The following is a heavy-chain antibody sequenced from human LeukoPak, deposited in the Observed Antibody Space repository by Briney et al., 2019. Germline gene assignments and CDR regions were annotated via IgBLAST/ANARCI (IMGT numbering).Heavy chain of an antibody. CDR3: AKGEYNTSPIDY. CDR1: GFIFTSYW. V-gene: IGHV3-30*02. J-gene: IGHJ4*02. Sequence: GGSLRLSCAASGFIFTSYWMSWVRQAPGKGLEWVAFIRYDGINKYYADSVKGRFTISRDNSKNTLYLQMNSLRAEDTAVYYCAKGEYNTSPIDYWGQGTLVTVSS. CDR2: IRYDGINK. D-gene: IGHD6-6*01.